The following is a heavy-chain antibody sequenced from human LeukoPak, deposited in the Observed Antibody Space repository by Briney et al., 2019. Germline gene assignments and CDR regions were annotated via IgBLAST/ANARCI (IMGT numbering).Heavy chain of an antibody. Sequence: PSQTLSLTCTVSGGSISSGGYYWSWIRQPPGKGLEWIGYIYHSGSTYYNPSLKSRVTISVDTSKNQFSLKLSSVTAADTAVYYCARGYSSSVLNAFDIWGQGTMVTVSS. CDR3: ARGYSSSVLNAFDI. V-gene: IGHV4-30-2*01. CDR2: IYHSGST. J-gene: IGHJ3*02. CDR1: GGSISSGGYY. D-gene: IGHD6-6*01.